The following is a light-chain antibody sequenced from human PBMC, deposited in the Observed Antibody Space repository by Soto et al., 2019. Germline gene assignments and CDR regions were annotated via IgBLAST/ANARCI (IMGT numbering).Light chain of an antibody. CDR3: QQYNNWPYT. Sequence: EIVMTKSPATLSVSPGERATLSCRASQSVSFNLAWYQQKPGQTPSLLIYDASTRATGFPARFSGSGSGTDFTLTISSLQSEDFAVYYCQQYNNWPYTFGQGTKVEIK. CDR1: QSVSFN. CDR2: DAS. J-gene: IGKJ2*01. V-gene: IGKV3-15*01.